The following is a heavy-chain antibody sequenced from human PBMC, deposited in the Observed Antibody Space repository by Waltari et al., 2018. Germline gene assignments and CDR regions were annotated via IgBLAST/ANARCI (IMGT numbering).Heavy chain of an antibody. V-gene: IGHV1-69*05. D-gene: IGHD3-22*01. CDR2: IIPIVGTA. Sequence: QVQLVQSGAEVKKPGSSVKVSCKASGGTFSSYAISWVRQAPGQGLEWMGGIIPIVGTANYAQKFQGIVTITTDESTSTAYMELSSLRSEDTAVYYCARAEYYYDSSGYYTPGWFDPLGQGTLVTVSS. J-gene: IGHJ5*02. CDR1: GGTFSSYA. CDR3: ARAEYYYDSSGYYTPGWFDP.